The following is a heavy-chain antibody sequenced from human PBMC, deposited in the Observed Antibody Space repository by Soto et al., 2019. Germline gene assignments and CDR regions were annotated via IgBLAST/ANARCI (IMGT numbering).Heavy chain of an antibody. CDR1: RYSFTDYW. J-gene: IGHJ4*02. CDR2: IYPGDSDT. CDR3: ASHTNSWYYFDH. V-gene: IGHV5-51*01. Sequence: PGESLKISCKACRYSFTDYWIGWVRQMPGKGLEWMGFIYPGDSDTRYSPSFQGQVTISADKSISTAYLQWSSLKASDSAIYFCASHTNSWYYFDHWGQGTVVTVSS. D-gene: IGHD6-13*01.